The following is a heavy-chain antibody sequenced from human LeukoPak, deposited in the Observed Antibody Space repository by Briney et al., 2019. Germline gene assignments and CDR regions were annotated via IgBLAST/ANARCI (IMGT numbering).Heavy chain of an antibody. V-gene: IGHV4-34*01. CDR2: INHSGST. Sequence: SETLSLTCAVYGGSFSGYYWSWIRQPPGKGLEWIGEINHSGSTNYNPSLKSRVTISVDTSKSQFSLKLSSVTAADTAVYYCARMRSSMVRGVSFVLESRRPGYFDYWGQGTLVTVSS. CDR3: ARMRSSMVRGVSFVLESRRPGYFDY. D-gene: IGHD3-10*01. CDR1: GGSFSGYY. J-gene: IGHJ4*02.